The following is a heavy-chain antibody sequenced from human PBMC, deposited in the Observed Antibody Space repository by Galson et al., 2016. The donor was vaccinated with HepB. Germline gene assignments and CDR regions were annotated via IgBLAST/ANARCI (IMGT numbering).Heavy chain of an antibody. V-gene: IGHV3-23*01. CDR1: GFTFSNYS. Sequence: SLRLSCAASGFTFSNYSMSWVRQAPGKGLEWVSGISGSGSSTYYPDSLKGWFTISRDNSKNLLYVHMNSLRAEDTAVYYCAKDRLQYFDWLFPDTFDIWGQGTLVTVSS. CDR3: AKDRLQYFDWLFPDTFDI. J-gene: IGHJ3*02. CDR2: ISGSGSST. D-gene: IGHD3-9*01.